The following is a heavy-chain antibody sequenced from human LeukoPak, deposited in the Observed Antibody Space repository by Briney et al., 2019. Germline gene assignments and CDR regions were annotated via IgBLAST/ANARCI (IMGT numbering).Heavy chain of an antibody. D-gene: IGHD6-6*01. V-gene: IGHV3-48*01. CDR3: AKEFEQLAARGDYFDY. CDR1: GFTFSSYS. J-gene: IGHJ4*02. Sequence: GGSLRLSCAASGFTFSSYSMNWVRHAPGKGLEWVSYISSSSSTRYYADSVNGRFTISRDNAKNSLYLQMNSLRAEDTAVYYCAKEFEQLAARGDYFDYWGQGTLVTVSS. CDR2: ISSSSSTR.